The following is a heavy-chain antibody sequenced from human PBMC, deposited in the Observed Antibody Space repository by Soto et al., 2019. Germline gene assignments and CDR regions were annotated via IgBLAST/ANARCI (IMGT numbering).Heavy chain of an antibody. D-gene: IGHD6-19*01. Sequence: PSETLSLTCTVSGGPISSYYWSWIRQPPGKGLEWIGYIYYSGSTNYNPSLKSRVTISVDTSKNQFSLKLSSVTAADTAVYYCARNIAVAADNWFDPWGQGTLVTVSS. CDR2: IYYSGST. J-gene: IGHJ5*02. CDR1: GGPISSYY. V-gene: IGHV4-59*08. CDR3: ARNIAVAADNWFDP.